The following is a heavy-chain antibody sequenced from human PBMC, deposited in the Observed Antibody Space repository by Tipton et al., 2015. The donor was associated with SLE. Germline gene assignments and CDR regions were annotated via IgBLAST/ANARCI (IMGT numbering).Heavy chain of an antibody. Sequence: TLSLTCTVSGGSISSYYWSWIRQPPGKGLEWIGYIYYSGSTNYNPSLKSRVTISVDTSKNQFSLKLSSVTAADTAVYYCARQWERRRGWFDPWGQGTLVTVSS. V-gene: IGHV4-59*08. D-gene: IGHD1-26*01. CDR2: IYYSGST. CDR1: GGSISSYY. CDR3: ARQWERRRGWFDP. J-gene: IGHJ5*02.